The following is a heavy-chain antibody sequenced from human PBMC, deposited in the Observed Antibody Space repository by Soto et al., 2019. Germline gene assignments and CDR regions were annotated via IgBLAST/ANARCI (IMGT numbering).Heavy chain of an antibody. J-gene: IGHJ5*02. D-gene: IGHD6-19*01. CDR2: IYQSGVT. CDR3: AGRPYTSVLRFDP. CDR1: GDSYSISTYS. V-gene: IGHV4-30-2*01. Sequence: PSETLSLTCNMSGDSYSISTYSWSWIRQPPGKALQWIGFIYQSGVTSYNPSLASRVSISLDRSNNQCSLKLKSVTAADTAVYFCAGRPYTSVLRFDPWGPGTLDTVSS.